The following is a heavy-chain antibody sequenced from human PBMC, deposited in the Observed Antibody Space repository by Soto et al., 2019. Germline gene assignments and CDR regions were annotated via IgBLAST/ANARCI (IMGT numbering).Heavy chain of an antibody. CDR3: AKSRGDSWNTYFFHD. CDR1: GFTFDSYS. D-gene: IGHD2-21*01. V-gene: IGHV3-23*01. CDR2: ISGTGQTT. Sequence: EVQLLESGGGSVQPGGSLMLSCAASGFTFDSYSLSWVRQAPGKGLEWVSGISGTGQTTHYGDSLKGRFIISIDNFRNTLYLQMNSLRAEDTAVYFWAKSRGDSWNTYFFHDWGRGALVTVSS. J-gene: IGHJ4*02.